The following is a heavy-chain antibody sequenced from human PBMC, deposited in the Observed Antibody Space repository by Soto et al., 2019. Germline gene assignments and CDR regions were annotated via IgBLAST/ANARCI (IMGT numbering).Heavy chain of an antibody. V-gene: IGHV3-23*01. Sequence: PGGSLRLSCTASGFIFSTYGMDWVRQAPGKGLEWVSAIDNAGGYTYYADSVKGRFTISRDNSKNTLYLQMNSLRAEDTAMYYCAKYFCSSITCYASPFDYWGQGTLVTVSS. CDR2: IDNAGGYT. CDR3: AKYFCSSITCYASPFDY. CDR1: GFIFSTYG. D-gene: IGHD2-2*01. J-gene: IGHJ4*02.